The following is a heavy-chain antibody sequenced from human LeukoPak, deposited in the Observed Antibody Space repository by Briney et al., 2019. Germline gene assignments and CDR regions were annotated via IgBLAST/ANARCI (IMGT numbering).Heavy chain of an antibody. CDR3: ARATNGRFDI. CDR1: GFTFSSYA. D-gene: IGHD2-8*01. CDR2: ISSSTSYI. Sequence: GGSLRLSCAASGFTFSSYAMNWVRQAPGKGLEWVSFISSSTSYISYADSVKGRFTISRDNAKSSLWLQMNSLRAEDTAVYYCARATNGRFDIWGQGTMVTVSS. V-gene: IGHV3-21*01. J-gene: IGHJ3*02.